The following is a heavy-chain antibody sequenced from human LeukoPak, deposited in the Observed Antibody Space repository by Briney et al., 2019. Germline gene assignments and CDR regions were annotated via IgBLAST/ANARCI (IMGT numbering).Heavy chain of an antibody. Sequence: GGSLRLSCAASGFTFDDFAMHWVRQVPGKGLQWVSLISGDGGNAYYADSMKGRITISRDNSKNSLYLQMNGLRTEDTALYYCAKDGQQWLVPYYFYGMGVWGQGTTVTVSS. V-gene: IGHV3-43*02. CDR3: AKDGQQWLVPYYFYGMGV. CDR2: ISGDGGNA. CDR1: GFTFDDFA. D-gene: IGHD6-19*01. J-gene: IGHJ6*02.